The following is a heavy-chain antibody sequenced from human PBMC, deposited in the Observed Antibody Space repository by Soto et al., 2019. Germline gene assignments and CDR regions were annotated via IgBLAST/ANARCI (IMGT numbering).Heavy chain of an antibody. CDR1: GYTFTRSG. V-gene: IGHV1-18*01. J-gene: IGHJ6*02. Sequence: GASVKVSCKASGYTFTRSGISWVRQAPGQGPEWMGWISSYNGDTNYAQTFQGRVTMTTDTSTSTAYMELRSLRSDDTAFYYCAGEGGAPYYYYGRDVWGQGTPVTVSS. CDR3: AGEGGAPYYYYGRDV. D-gene: IGHD3-10*01. CDR2: ISSYNGDT.